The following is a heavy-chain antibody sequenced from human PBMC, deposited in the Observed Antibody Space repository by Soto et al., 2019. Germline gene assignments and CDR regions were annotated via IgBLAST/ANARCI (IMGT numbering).Heavy chain of an antibody. CDR2: ISGSGGST. CDR3: AKSSVRGVTKSRYYYGMDV. V-gene: IGHV3-23*01. D-gene: IGHD3-10*02. J-gene: IGHJ6*02. Sequence: GGSLRLSCAASGFTFSSYAMSWVRQAPGKGLEWVSAISGSGGSTYYADSVKGRFTISRDNSKNTLYLQMNSLRAEDTAVYYCAKSSVRGVTKSRYYYGMDVWGQGTTVTVSS. CDR1: GFTFSSYA.